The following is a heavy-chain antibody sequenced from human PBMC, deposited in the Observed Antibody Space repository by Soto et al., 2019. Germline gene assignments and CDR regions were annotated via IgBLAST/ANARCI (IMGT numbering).Heavy chain of an antibody. D-gene: IGHD2-2*01. CDR3: AALSCSSTSCYEGGFDY. Sequence: QVQLVQSGAEVKKPGSSVKVSCKASGGTFSSYTIIWVRQAPGQGLEWMGRIIPILGIANYAQKFQGRVTITADKSTSTAYMELSRLRSEDTAVYYCAALSCSSTSCYEGGFDYWGQGTLVTVSS. J-gene: IGHJ4*02. CDR2: IIPILGIA. V-gene: IGHV1-69*02. CDR1: GGTFSSYT.